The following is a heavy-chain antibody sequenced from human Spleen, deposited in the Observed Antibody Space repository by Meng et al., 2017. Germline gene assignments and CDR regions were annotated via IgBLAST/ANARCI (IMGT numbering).Heavy chain of an antibody. V-gene: IGHV3-20*04. D-gene: IGHD1-1*01. Sequence: GESPIISCASSCFLVDDYDMSWVRQAPGKGLEWVSGINWNGGSTGYADSVKGRFTISRDNAKNSLYPQMNSLGAEDTALYYCAKSLTTTVTPHPPPFDYWGQGALVTVSS. CDR1: CFLVDDYD. CDR2: INWNGGST. CDR3: AKSLTTTVTPHPPPFDY. J-gene: IGHJ4*01.